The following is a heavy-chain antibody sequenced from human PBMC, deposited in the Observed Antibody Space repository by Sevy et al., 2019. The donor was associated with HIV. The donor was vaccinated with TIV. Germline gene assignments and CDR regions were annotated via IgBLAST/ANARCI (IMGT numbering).Heavy chain of an antibody. CDR3: ARARGINGSGGSCYVRWFDP. CDR1: GYTFTSYG. CDR2: ISAYNGNT. V-gene: IGHV1-18*04. D-gene: IGHD2-15*01. Sequence: ASVKVSCKASGYTFTSYGISWVRQAPGQGLEWMGWISAYNGNTNYAQKLQGRVTMTTDTSTSTAYMELRSLRSDDTAVYYCARARGINGSGGSCYVRWFDPWGQGTLVTVSS. J-gene: IGHJ5*02.